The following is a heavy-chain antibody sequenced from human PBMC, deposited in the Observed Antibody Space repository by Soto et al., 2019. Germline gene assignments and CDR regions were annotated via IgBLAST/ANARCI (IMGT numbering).Heavy chain of an antibody. Sequence: SETLSLTCTVSGGSISSGGYYWSWIRQHPGKGLEWIGYIYYSGSTYYNPSLKSRVTISVDTSKNQFSLKLSSVTAADTAVYYCARIIGSEVGPFDYWGQGTLVTVSS. V-gene: IGHV4-31*03. CDR2: IYYSGST. CDR1: GGSISSGGYY. D-gene: IGHD3-3*01. J-gene: IGHJ4*02. CDR3: ARIIGSEVGPFDY.